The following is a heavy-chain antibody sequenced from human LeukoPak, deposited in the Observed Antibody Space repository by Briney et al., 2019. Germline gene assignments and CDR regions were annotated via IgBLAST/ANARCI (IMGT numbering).Heavy chain of an antibody. CDR3: ARSREVDTSMVTGAQKGYYYYMDV. V-gene: IGHV5-51*01. D-gene: IGHD5-18*01. Sequence: GESLQISCKGSGYSFTNYWIGWVRQMPGKGLEWMGIIYSGDSDTRYSPSFQGQVTISADKSISTAYLQWSSLKASDTAIYYCARSREVDTSMVTGAQKGYYYYMDVWGKGTTVTVSS. CDR1: GYSFTNYW. J-gene: IGHJ6*03. CDR2: IYSGDSDT.